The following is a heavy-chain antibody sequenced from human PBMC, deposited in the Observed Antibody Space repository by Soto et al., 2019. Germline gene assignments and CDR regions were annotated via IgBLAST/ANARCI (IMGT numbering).Heavy chain of an antibody. J-gene: IGHJ4*02. Sequence: EVQLVESGGGLVQPGGSLRLSCAASGFTFSSYWMSWVRQAPGKGLEWVANIKQDGSEKYYVDSVKGRFTISRDNAKNSLYLQMNSLRAEATAVYYCARDPGAYVGYYFDYWGQGTLVTVSS. CDR1: GFTFSSYW. CDR2: IKQDGSEK. CDR3: ARDPGAYVGYYFDY. V-gene: IGHV3-7*01. D-gene: IGHD4-17*01.